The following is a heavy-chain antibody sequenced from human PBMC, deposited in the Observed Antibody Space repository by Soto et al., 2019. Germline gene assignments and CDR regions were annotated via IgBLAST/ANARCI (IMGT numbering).Heavy chain of an antibody. J-gene: IGHJ4*02. D-gene: IGHD6-6*01. V-gene: IGHV2-70*04. CDR3: ARSASSSHYFDY. CDR2: IDWDDDK. CDR1: GFSLSTSGMR. Sequence: SGPTLVNPTQTLTLTCTFSGFSLSTSGMRVSWIRQPPGKALEWLAGIDWDDDKFYSTSMKTSLTISKHTTNNQVVLTMTNMDPVDTATYYCARSASSSHYFDYWGQGTLVTVSS.